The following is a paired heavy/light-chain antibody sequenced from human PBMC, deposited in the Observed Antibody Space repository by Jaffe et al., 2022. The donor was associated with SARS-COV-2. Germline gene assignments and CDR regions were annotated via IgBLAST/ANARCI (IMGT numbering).Light chain of an antibody. CDR3: AAWDDSLNGLV. CDR1: ASNIGSNI. CDR2: NNN. V-gene: IGLV1-44*01. Sequence: QSVLTQPPSASGTPGQRVTISCSGSASNIGSNIVTWYQQLPGTAPKLLMYNNNQRPSGVPDRFSGSKSGTSASLACSGLQSEDEADYYCAAWDDSLNGLVFGGGTKLTVL. J-gene: IGLJ2*01.
Heavy chain of an antibody. V-gene: IGHV3-11*01. D-gene: IGHD1-26*01. CDR3: ARASGGTNEGALEY. CDR1: GFTFSDYY. Sequence: QVQLVEFGGGLVKPGGSLRLSCAASGFTFSDYYMTWIRQAPGKGLEWISCISPSGVTTLFADSVRGRFTISRDNAKNSLYLQMSSLGAEDTAMYYCARASGGTNEGALEYWGQGTLVTVSS. J-gene: IGHJ4*02. CDR2: ISPSGVTT.